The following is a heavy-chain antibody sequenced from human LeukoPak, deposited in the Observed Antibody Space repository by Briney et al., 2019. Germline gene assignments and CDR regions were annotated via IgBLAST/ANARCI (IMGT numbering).Heavy chain of an antibody. D-gene: IGHD5-24*01. CDR1: GFTFSSYV. Sequence: GGSLRLSCAASGFTFSSYVMHWVRQAPGKGLEWVAIISYDGSNEYYADSVKGRFTISRDNSKSTLYLQMTSLRAEDTAVYYCARSGYNRFDYWGQGTLVTVSS. V-gene: IGHV3-30*04. CDR3: ARSGYNRFDY. CDR2: ISYDGSNE. J-gene: IGHJ4*02.